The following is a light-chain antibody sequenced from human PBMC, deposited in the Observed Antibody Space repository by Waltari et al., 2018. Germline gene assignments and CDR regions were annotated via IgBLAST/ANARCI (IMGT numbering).Light chain of an antibody. V-gene: IGKV1-39*01. Sequence: DIQMTQSPPSLSASVGDRVTITCRASENINTYLNWYQQKPGTAPKPLIYAASTVRTGVPSRFSGSGSGTDFTLTISGLQPEDSATYSCQQTYTSPWCTFGQGTKLEIK. J-gene: IGKJ2*02. CDR1: ENINTY. CDR2: AAS. CDR3: QQTYTSPWCT.